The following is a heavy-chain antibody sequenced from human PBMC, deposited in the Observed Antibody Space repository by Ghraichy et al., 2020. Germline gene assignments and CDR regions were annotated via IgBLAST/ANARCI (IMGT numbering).Heavy chain of an antibody. CDR3: TTEGISGSRWYYSGMDV. J-gene: IGHJ6*02. CDR2: IKSKNDGGAT. D-gene: IGHD1-14*01. V-gene: IGHV3-15*01. CDR1: GLTFRNAW. Sequence: GGSLRLSCAASGLTFRNAWMTWVRQVPGRGLEWVGRIKSKNDGGATDYAAPVKGRFTISRDDSKNTVDMQMSSLKTEDTAVYYCTTEGISGSRWYYSGMDVWGQGTTVTVS.